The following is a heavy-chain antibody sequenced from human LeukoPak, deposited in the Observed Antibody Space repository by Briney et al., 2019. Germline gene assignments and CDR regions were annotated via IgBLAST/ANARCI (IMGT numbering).Heavy chain of an antibody. CDR3: ARGIVVVPAAIDLPYYFDY. CDR1: GFTFSSYS. V-gene: IGHV3-21*01. Sequence: GGSLRLSCAASGFTFSSYSMNWVRQAPGKGLEWVSSISSSSSYIHYADSVKGRFTISRDNAKNSLYLQMNSLRAEDTAVYYCARGIVVVPAAIDLPYYFDYWGQGTLVTISS. J-gene: IGHJ4*02. CDR2: ISSSSSYI. D-gene: IGHD2-2*01.